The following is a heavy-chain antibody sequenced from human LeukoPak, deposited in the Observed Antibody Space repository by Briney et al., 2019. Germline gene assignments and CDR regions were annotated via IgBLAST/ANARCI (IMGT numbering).Heavy chain of an antibody. Sequence: SETLSLTCTVSGGSISTSNYYWGWIRQPPGKGLEWIGNIFYSGSTYYSSSLKSRVTISLDTSKNQFSLKLNSVTAADTAVYYCARALYWSSWTLVFDYWGQGTLVTVSS. CDR1: GGSISTSNYY. J-gene: IGHJ4*02. D-gene: IGHD6-13*01. CDR2: IFYSGST. V-gene: IGHV4-39*07. CDR3: ARALYWSSWTLVFDY.